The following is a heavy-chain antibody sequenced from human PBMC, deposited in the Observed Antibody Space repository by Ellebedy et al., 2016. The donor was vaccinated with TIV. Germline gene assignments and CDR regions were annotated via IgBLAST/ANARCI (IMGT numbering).Heavy chain of an antibody. V-gene: IGHV1-69*13. CDR3: SKGYCSSTSCSHGDY. CDR2: IIPIFGTA. D-gene: IGHD2-2*01. J-gene: IGHJ4*02. Sequence: SVKVSXXASVGTFSSYAISWVRQAPGQGLEWMGGIIPIFGTANYAQKFQGRVTITADESTSTAYMELSSLRSEDTAVYYCSKGYCSSTSCSHGDYWGQGTLVTVSS. CDR1: VGTFSSYA.